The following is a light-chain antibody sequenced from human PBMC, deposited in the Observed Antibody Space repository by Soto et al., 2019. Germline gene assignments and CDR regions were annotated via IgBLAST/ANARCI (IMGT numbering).Light chain of an antibody. CDR2: GAS. J-gene: IGKJ4*01. CDR3: QQYYSMPFT. Sequence: EIALTLSPGTLSLSPGERVTLSRTVSQSVRSSYCAWYQQSPGQAPRLLIYGASWRATGVPDRFSGSGSETDFTLTISRLEPEDSAVDYSQQYYSMPFTFGGGTKVDI. CDR1: QSVRSSY. V-gene: IGKV3-20*01.